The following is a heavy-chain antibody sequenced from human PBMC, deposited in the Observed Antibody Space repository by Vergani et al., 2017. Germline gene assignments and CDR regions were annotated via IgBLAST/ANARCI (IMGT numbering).Heavy chain of an antibody. CDR1: GFTVSSNY. D-gene: IGHD3-3*01. J-gene: IGHJ4*02. V-gene: IGHV3-53*04. CDR2: IYSGGST. CDR3: ARGLETYYDFSGSATHLDY. Sequence: EVQLVESGGGLVQPGGSLRLSCAASGFTVSSNYMSWVRQAPGKGLEWVSVIYSGGSTYYADSVKGRFTISRDNSKNTLYLQMNSLRSEDTAVYYCARGLETYYDFSGSATHLDYWGQGTLVTVSS.